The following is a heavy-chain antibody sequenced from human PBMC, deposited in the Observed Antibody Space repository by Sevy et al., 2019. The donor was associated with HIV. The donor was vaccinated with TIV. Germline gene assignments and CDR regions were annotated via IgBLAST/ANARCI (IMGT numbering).Heavy chain of an antibody. CDR2: IKQDAGQK. J-gene: IGHJ4*02. Sequence: GESLKISCAASGFTFSKYWRGLVRQAPGKGLELVDNIKQDAGQKYYVDSVKGRLTISRDNAKNSLYLQMNSLRAEDTAVYFCARDDGNYYFNYWGQGTLVTV. V-gene: IGHV3-7*01. CDR3: ARDDGNYYFNY. CDR1: GFTFSKYW. D-gene: IGHD1-7*01.